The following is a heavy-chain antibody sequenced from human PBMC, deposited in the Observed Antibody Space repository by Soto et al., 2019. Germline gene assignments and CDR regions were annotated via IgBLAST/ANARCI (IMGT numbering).Heavy chain of an antibody. CDR2: INPNSGGT. CDR3: ARGRFLEWSDAFDI. J-gene: IGHJ3*02. V-gene: IGHV1-2*04. Sequence: ASVKVSCKASGYTFTGYYMHWVRQAPGQGLEWMGWINPNSGGTNYAQKFQGWVTMTRDTSISTAYMELSRLRSDDTAVYYCARGRFLEWSDAFDIWGQGTMVTVSS. D-gene: IGHD3-3*01. CDR1: GYTFTGYY.